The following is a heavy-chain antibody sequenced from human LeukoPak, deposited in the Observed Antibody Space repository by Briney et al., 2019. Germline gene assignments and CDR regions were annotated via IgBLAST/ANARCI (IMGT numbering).Heavy chain of an antibody. D-gene: IGHD2-15*01. Sequence: GGSLRLSCAASGFTFSNAWMSWVRQAPGKGLEWVGRIKSKTDGGTTDYAAPVKGRFTISRDDSKNTLYLQMNSLKTEDTAVYYCTTDCRVVVVAATRVLDAFDIWGQGTMVTVSS. J-gene: IGHJ3*02. CDR1: GFTFSNAW. CDR2: IKSKTDGGTT. V-gene: IGHV3-15*01. CDR3: TTDCRVVVVAATRVLDAFDI.